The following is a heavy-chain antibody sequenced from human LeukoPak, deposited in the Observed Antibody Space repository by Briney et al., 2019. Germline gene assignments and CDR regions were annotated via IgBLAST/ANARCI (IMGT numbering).Heavy chain of an antibody. V-gene: IGHV1-69*05. D-gene: IGHD5-24*01. CDR3: ARGGDGYNWGYYYYYMDV. CDR1: GGTFSTYA. Sequence: SVKVSCKASGGTFSTYAISWVRQAPGQGPEWMGGIIPIFGTANYAQKLQGRVTMTTDTSTSTAYMELRSLRSDDTAVYYCARGGDGYNWGYYYYYMDVWGKGTTVTVSS. CDR2: IIPIFGTA. J-gene: IGHJ6*03.